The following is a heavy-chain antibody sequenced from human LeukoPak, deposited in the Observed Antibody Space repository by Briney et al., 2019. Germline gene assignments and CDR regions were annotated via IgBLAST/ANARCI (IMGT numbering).Heavy chain of an antibody. CDR3: ATVGVTKSDFDY. D-gene: IGHD4-11*01. CDR2: ISDSGGST. J-gene: IGHJ4*02. CDR1: GFTFNRYA. V-gene: IGHV3-23*01. Sequence: PGGSLRLSCAPSGFTFNRYAMSWGRQAPGKGLEWVSGISDSGGSTYYADSVKGRITISRDNSKNTMYLQMNSLKAEDTVVYYCATVGVTKSDFDYWGQGTLVSVSS.